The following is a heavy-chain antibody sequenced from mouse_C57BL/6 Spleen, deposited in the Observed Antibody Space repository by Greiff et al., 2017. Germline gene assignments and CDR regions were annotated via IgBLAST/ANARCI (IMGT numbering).Heavy chain of an antibody. V-gene: IGHV5-4*01. CDR3: ARWGVYYGSSLDY. CDR2: ISDGGSYT. D-gene: IGHD1-1*01. J-gene: IGHJ2*01. Sequence: EVQGVESGGGLVKPGGSLKLSCAASGFTFSSYAMSWVRQTPEKRLEWVATISDGGSYTNYPDNVKGRFTVSRDNAKNHLYLQMSHLKSEDTAMYYCARWGVYYGSSLDYWGQGTTLTVSS. CDR1: GFTFSSYA.